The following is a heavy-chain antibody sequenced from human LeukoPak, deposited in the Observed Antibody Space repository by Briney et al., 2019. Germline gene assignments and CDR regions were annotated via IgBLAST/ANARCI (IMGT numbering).Heavy chain of an antibody. Sequence: PGRSLRLSYAASGFTFSSYGMHWVRQAPGKGLEWVAVIWYDGSNKYYADSVKGRFTISRDNSKNTLYLQMNSLRAEDTAVYYCARDGTAAGDYYFDYWGQGTLVTVSS. CDR3: ARDGTAAGDYYFDY. V-gene: IGHV3-33*01. CDR2: IWYDGSNK. D-gene: IGHD6-13*01. J-gene: IGHJ4*02. CDR1: GFTFSSYG.